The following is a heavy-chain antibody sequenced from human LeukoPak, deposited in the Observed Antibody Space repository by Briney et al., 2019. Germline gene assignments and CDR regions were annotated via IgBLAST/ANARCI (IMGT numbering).Heavy chain of an antibody. Sequence: GRSLRLSCAASGFTFNTYGMHWVRQAPGKGLEWVAVIWYDGSNKYYADSVRGRFTISRDNSKNTLYLQMNSLRAEDTAVYFCVRDSGEIPNTYYYDSSGYLHYRGPGTLVTVSS. CDR3: VRDSGEIPNTYYYDSSGYLHY. V-gene: IGHV3-33*01. D-gene: IGHD3-22*01. CDR2: IWYDGSNK. CDR1: GFTFNTYG. J-gene: IGHJ4*02.